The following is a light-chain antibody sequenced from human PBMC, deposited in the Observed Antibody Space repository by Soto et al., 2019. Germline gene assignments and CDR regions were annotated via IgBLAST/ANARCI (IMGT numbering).Light chain of an antibody. V-gene: IGKV3-20*01. Sequence: EIVLTQSPGTLSLSPGERATLSCRASQSVSSNYLAWYQQEPGQAPRLLIYGASSRATGIPDRFSGSGSGTDFTLTISRLEPEDSAVYYCQQYGTSPRTFGQGTKVDIK. CDR3: QQYGTSPRT. CDR1: QSVSSNY. CDR2: GAS. J-gene: IGKJ1*01.